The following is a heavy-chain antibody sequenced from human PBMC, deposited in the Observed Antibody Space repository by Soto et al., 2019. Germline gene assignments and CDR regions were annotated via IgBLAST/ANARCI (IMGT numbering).Heavy chain of an antibody. CDR1: GFSFSTYG. V-gene: IGHV3-23*01. Sequence: DVQLLESGGGLAQRGGSLRLSCAASGFSFSTYGMTWVRQAPGKGLEWVSYGGSGGSTYYADSVKGRFTISRDNDKNTPYLQMNSLRAEDTAVYSCVKFRGRAYHYYYMDVWGNGTTVTVSS. D-gene: IGHD3-16*01. J-gene: IGHJ6*03. CDR2: YGGSGGST. CDR3: VKFRGRAYHYYYMDV.